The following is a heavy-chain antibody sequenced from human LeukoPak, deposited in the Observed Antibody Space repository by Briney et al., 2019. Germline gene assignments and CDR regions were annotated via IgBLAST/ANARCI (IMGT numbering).Heavy chain of an antibody. CDR1: GFTFSSYS. J-gene: IGHJ6*02. V-gene: IGHV3-21*01. CDR2: ISSSSSYI. D-gene: IGHD2-2*02. CDR3: AREPGYCSSTTCYMVYGMDV. Sequence: PGGSLRLSCAASGFTFSSYSMNWVRQAPGKGLEWVASISSSSSYIYYADSAKGRFTISRDNAKNSLYLQMNSLRDEDTAVYYSAREPGYCSSTTCYMVYGMDVWGQGTTVTVSS.